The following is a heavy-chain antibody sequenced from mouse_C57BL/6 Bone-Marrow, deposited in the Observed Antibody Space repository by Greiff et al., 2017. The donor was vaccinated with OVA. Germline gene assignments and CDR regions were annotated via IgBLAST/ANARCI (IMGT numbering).Heavy chain of an antibody. CDR3: AREVDYGSAFDY. J-gene: IGHJ2*01. V-gene: IGHV1-81*01. CDR1: GYTFTSYG. CDR2: IYPRSGNT. D-gene: IGHD1-1*01. Sequence: QVHVKQSGAELARPGASVKLSCKASGYTFTSYGISWVKQRTGQGLEWIGEIYPRSGNTYYNEKFKGKATLTADKSSSTAYMELRSLTSEDSAVYFCAREVDYGSAFDYWGQGTTLTVSS.